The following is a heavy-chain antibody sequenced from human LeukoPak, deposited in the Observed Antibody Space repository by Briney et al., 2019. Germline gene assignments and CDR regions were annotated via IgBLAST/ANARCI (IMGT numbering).Heavy chain of an antibody. J-gene: IGHJ6*02. V-gene: IGHV3-74*01. CDR3: VRGSNDWTGMDV. D-gene: IGHD3-9*01. CDR1: GFTFSSYW. CDR2: INSAGSST. Sequence: GGSLRLSCAASGFTFSSYWMHWVRQTPGKGLVCVSRINSAGSSTDYADSVKGRFTISRDNAKNTLYLQMNSLRAEDMAVYYCVRGSNDWTGMDVWGQGTTVTASS.